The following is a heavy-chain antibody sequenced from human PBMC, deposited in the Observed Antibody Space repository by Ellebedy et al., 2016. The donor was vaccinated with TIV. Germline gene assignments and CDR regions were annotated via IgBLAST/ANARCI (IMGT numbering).Heavy chain of an antibody. CDR3: ARQREGYNFHYFDS. J-gene: IGHJ4*02. V-gene: IGHV3-23*01. Sequence: GEFLKISXAASGFTFSRTAMSWVRQAPGKGLEWVSVISGSGVTTDYADSVKGRFTISRDNSKNTLILQMNSLRAEDTAEYYCARQREGYNFHYFDSWGQGTLVTVSS. D-gene: IGHD5-24*01. CDR1: GFTFSRTA. CDR2: ISGSGVTT.